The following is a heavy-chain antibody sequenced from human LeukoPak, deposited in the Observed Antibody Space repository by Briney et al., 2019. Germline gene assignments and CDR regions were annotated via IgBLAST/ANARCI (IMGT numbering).Heavy chain of an antibody. D-gene: IGHD1-1*01. J-gene: IGHJ4*02. CDR3: ARGTTMASFDY. CDR2: IYHRGST. Sequence: PSETLSLTCAVSGYSISSGYYWVWIGQPPGKGLEWIGSIYHRGSTYYNPSLKSRVIISLDTSKNQFSLELSSMTAADTAVYYCARGTTMASFDYWGQGTLVTVSS. V-gene: IGHV4-38-2*01. CDR1: GYSISSGYY.